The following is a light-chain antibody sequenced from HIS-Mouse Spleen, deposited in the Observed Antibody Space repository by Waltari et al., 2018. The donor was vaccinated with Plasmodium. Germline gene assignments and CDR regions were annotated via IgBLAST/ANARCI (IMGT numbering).Light chain of an antibody. V-gene: IGKV3-15*01. J-gene: IGKJ1*01. CDR3: QQYNNWPRGT. Sequence: EIVMTQSPAPLSLSPGERATLSCRASQSVSSNLAWYQQKPGQAPRLLIYGATTRATGIPARFSGSGSGTEFTLTISSMQSEDFAVYYCQQYNNWPRGTFGQGTKVEIK. CDR2: GAT. CDR1: QSVSSN.